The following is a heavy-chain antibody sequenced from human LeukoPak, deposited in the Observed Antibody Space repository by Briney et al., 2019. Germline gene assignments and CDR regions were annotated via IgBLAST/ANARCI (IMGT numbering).Heavy chain of an antibody. J-gene: IGHJ5*02. CDR1: GDSVSSNSAA. D-gene: IGHD6-13*01. Sequence: SQTLSLTCAISGDSVSSNSAAWNWIRQSPSRGLEWLGRTYYRSKWYNDYAVSVKSRITINPDTSKNQFSLRLNSVTPEDTAVYYCARDDSSSWYRMDWFDPWGQGTLVTVSS. CDR2: TYYRSKWYN. CDR3: ARDDSSSWYRMDWFDP. V-gene: IGHV6-1*01.